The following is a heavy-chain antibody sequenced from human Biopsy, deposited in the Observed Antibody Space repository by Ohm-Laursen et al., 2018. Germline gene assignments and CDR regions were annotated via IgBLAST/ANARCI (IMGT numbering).Heavy chain of an antibody. Sequence: GTLSLTCTVHGGSLGLYSWDWIRLSPGKGLEWIGEINRSGGATYNPSLTRRVTMSIDTSNNQFSLKLSSVTAADAAIYYCARGGASDYWGRGTLVTVSS. CDR3: ARGGASDY. CDR1: GGSLGLYS. J-gene: IGHJ4*02. V-gene: IGHV4-34*01. CDR2: INRSGGA. D-gene: IGHD4/OR15-4a*01.